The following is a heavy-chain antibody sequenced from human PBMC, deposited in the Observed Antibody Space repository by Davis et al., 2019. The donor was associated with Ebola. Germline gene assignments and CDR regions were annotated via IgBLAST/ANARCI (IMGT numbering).Heavy chain of an antibody. D-gene: IGHD4-17*01. CDR3: ARHVYGDFWFFDL. V-gene: IGHV3-53*01. CDR2: FYTDERT. Sequence: GESLKISCEVSGFSVSGKYMSWVRQAPGKGPEWVAVFYTDERTYYADSVKGRFTISRDNSNNTVFLQMNSVRGDDTADYYCARHVYGDFWFFDLWGRGTRATVSS. CDR1: GFSVSGKY. J-gene: IGHJ2*01.